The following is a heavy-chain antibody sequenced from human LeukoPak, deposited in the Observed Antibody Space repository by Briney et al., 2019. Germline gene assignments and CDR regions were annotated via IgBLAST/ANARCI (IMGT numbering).Heavy chain of an antibody. Sequence: PGGSLRLSCAASGFTFDDYAMHWVRQAPGKGLEWVSGISWNSGSIGYADSVKGRFTISRDNAKNSLYLQMNSLRAEDMALYYCAKQEAYYYYMDVWGKGTTVTVSS. V-gene: IGHV3-9*03. CDR2: ISWNSGSI. CDR1: GFTFDDYA. CDR3: AKQEAYYYYMDV. J-gene: IGHJ6*03.